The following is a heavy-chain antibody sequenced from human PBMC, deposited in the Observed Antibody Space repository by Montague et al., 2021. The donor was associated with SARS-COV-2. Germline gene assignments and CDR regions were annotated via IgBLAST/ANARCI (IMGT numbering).Heavy chain of an antibody. Sequence: SETLSLTCAVYGGSFSGYYWSWIRQPPGKGLEWIGEVNHSGSTNNNPSLKSRGTISVDTAKNQFSLKLSSVTAAATAVYYCARARITMIVVVNAFDIWGQGTLVTVSS. CDR2: VNHSGST. D-gene: IGHD3-22*01. CDR3: ARARITMIVVVNAFDI. J-gene: IGHJ3*02. CDR1: GGSFSGYY. V-gene: IGHV4-34*04.